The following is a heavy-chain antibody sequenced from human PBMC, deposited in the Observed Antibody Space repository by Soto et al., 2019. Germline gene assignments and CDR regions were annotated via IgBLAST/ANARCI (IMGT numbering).Heavy chain of an antibody. Sequence: PGGSLRLSCAASGFTFSSYAMSWVRQAPGKGLEWVSAISGSGGSTYYADSVKGRFTISRDNSKNTLYLQMNSLRAEDTAVYYCAKDIAMVRGVEDYYYYMDVWGKGTTVTVS. J-gene: IGHJ6*03. CDR3: AKDIAMVRGVEDYYYYMDV. CDR1: GFTFSSYA. CDR2: ISGSGGST. D-gene: IGHD3-10*01. V-gene: IGHV3-23*01.